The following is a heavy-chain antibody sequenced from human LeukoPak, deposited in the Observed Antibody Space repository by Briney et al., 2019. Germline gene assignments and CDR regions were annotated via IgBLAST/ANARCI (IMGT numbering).Heavy chain of an antibody. V-gene: IGHV4-34*01. Sequence: SETLSLTCAVYGGSFSGYYWSWIRQPPGKGPEWIGEINHSGSTNYNPSLKSRVTISVDKSKNQFSLKLSSVAAADTAVYYCARLRPSGMGGGFDYWGQGTLVTVSS. CDR3: ARLRPSGMGGGFDY. CDR1: GGSFSGYY. J-gene: IGHJ4*02. D-gene: IGHD3-10*01. CDR2: INHSGST.